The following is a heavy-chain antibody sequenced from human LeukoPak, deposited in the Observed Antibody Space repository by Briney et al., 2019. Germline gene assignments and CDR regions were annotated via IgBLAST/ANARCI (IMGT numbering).Heavy chain of an antibody. CDR1: GFTFSSYG. Sequence: GGSLRLSCAASGFTFSSYGMHWVRQAPGKGLEWVAVISYDGSNKYYADSVKGRFTISRDNSKNTLYLQMNSLRAEDTAVYYCAKDLSSGSMDVWAKGPRSPSPQ. V-gene: IGHV3-30*18. CDR3: AKDLSSGSMDV. D-gene: IGHD2-15*01. CDR2: ISYDGSNK. J-gene: IGHJ6*04.